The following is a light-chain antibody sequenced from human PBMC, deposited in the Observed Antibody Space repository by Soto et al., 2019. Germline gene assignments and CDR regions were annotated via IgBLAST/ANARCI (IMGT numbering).Light chain of an antibody. Sequence: QLVLTQSPSASASLGASVKLTCTLSSGDSNYAIAWHQQQSEKGPRYLMKLNSDGSHSKGDGIPDRFSGSSSGAERYLTISSLQSEDEADYYCQIADTDIAIFGGGTKLTVL. J-gene: IGLJ2*01. CDR1: SGDSNYA. CDR3: QIADTDIAI. CDR2: LNSDGSH. V-gene: IGLV4-69*01.